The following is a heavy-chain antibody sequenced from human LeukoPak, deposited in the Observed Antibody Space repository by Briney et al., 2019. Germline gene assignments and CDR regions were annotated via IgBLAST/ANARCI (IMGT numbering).Heavy chain of an antibody. CDR1: GYTFTSYY. CDR3: ARVALGGALFY. Sequence: ASVKVSCKASGYTFTSYYMHWVRQAPGQGLEWMGIINPSGGSTSYAQKFQGRVTMTRDMSTSTVYMELSSLRSEDTAVYYCARVALGGALFYWGQGTLVTVSS. V-gene: IGHV1-46*01. CDR2: INPSGGST. J-gene: IGHJ4*02. D-gene: IGHD3-16*01.